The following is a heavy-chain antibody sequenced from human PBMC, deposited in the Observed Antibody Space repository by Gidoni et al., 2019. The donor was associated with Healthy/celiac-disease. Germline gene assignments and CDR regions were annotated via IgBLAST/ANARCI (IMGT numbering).Heavy chain of an antibody. CDR2: ISGSGGST. D-gene: IGHD2-2*01. V-gene: IGHV3-23*01. J-gene: IGHJ6*02. CDR1: GFTFSSYA. Sequence: EVQLLESGGGLVQPGGSLRLSCAASGFTFSSYAISWVRQAPGKGLEWVSAISGSGGSTYYADSVKGRFTISRDNSKNTLYLQMNSLRAEDTAVYYCAKARRYCSSTSCSHNYYYYGMDVWGQGTTVTVSS. CDR3: AKARRYCSSTSCSHNYYYYGMDV.